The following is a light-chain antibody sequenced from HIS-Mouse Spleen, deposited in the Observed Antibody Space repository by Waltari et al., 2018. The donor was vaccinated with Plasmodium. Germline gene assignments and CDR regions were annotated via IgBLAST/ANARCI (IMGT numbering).Light chain of an antibody. V-gene: IGKV3-15*01. CDR2: GAS. Sequence: IVMTQSPATLSVSPGERATLSCRASQSVSSNLAWYHQKPGQAPRLLIYGASTRATGSPARFSGSGSGTEFTLTISSLQSEDFAVYYCQQYNNWSFTFGPGTKVDIK. J-gene: IGKJ3*01. CDR1: QSVSSN. CDR3: QQYNNWSFT.